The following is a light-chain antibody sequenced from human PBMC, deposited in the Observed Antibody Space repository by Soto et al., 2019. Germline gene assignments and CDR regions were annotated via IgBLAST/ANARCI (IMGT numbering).Light chain of an antibody. J-gene: IGLJ3*02. V-gene: IGLV1-44*01. CDR1: SSNIGSNT. CDR2: SSN. CDR3: APWDDSLNGPV. Sequence: QSVLTQPPSASGTPGQRVTISCSGSSSNIGSNTVNWYQQFPGTAPKLLIYSSNQRPSGVPDRFSGSKSGTSASLAISGLQSEDEADYYCAPWDDSLNGPVFGGGTKLTVL.